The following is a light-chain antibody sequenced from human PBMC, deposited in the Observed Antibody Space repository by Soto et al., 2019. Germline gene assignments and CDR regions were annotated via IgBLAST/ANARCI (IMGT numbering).Light chain of an antibody. CDR1: QSVSVH. CDR3: VQRTTWPWT. CDR2: DAS. V-gene: IGKV3-11*01. Sequence: EIVLTQSPGTLSLSPGERATLSCRASQSVSVHLAWYQQKPGQAPRLLIYDASNRATGIPARFSGSGSGTDFTLTISSLEPEDFAVYHCVQRTTWPWTCGQGSKEEIK. J-gene: IGKJ1*01.